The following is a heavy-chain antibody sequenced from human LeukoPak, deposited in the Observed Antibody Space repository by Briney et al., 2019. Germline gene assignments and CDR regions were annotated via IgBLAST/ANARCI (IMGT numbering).Heavy chain of an antibody. CDR1: GGSISSSSYY. CDR2: IYYSGST. D-gene: IGHD2-15*01. CDR3: ARHLGYCSGGSCSPPDY. V-gene: IGHV4-39*01. Sequence: PSETLSLTCTVSGGSISSSSYYWGWIRQPPGKGLEWIGSIYYSGSTYYNPSLKSRVTISVDTSKNQFSLKLSSVTAADTAVYYCARHLGYCSGGSCSPPDYWGQGTLVTVSS. J-gene: IGHJ4*02.